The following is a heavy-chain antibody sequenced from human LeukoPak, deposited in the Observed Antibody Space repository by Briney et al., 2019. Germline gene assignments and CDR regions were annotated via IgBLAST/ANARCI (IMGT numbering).Heavy chain of an antibody. CDR2: ISAYNGNT. D-gene: IGHD6-13*01. J-gene: IGHJ5*02. CDR1: GYTFTSYG. Sequence: ASVKVSCKASGYTFTSYGISWVRQAPGQGLEWMGWISAYNGNTNYAQKLQDRVTMTTDTSTSTAYMELRSLRSDDTAVYYCARDLAAAGTFDPWGQGTLVTVSS. CDR3: ARDLAAAGTFDP. V-gene: IGHV1-18*01.